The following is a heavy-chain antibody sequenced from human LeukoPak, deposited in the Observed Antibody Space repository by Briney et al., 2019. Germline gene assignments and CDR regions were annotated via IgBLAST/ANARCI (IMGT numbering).Heavy chain of an antibody. J-gene: IGHJ6*02. V-gene: IGHV3-30-3*01. CDR3: ARIYYYYGMDV. D-gene: IGHD3-3*02. Sequence: GRSLRLSCAASGFTFSSYAMHWVRQAPGKGLEWVAVISYDGSNKYYADSVKGRFTISRDNSKNTLYLQMNSLRAEDTAVYYCARIYYYYGMDVWGQGTTVTVSS. CDR2: ISYDGSNK. CDR1: GFTFSSYA.